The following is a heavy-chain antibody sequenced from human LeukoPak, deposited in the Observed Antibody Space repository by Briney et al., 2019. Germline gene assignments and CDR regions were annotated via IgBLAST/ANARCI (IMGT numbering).Heavy chain of an antibody. CDR1: GYTFTSYG. V-gene: IGHV1-18*01. Sequence: GASVKVSCKASGYTFTSYGISWVRQAPGQGLEWMGWISAYNGNTNYAQKLQGRVTMTTDTSTSTAYMELRSLRSDDTAVYYCAREQTSYSGSPEGDFDYWGQGTLVTVSS. D-gene: IGHD1-26*01. CDR3: AREQTSYSGSPEGDFDY. CDR2: ISAYNGNT. J-gene: IGHJ4*02.